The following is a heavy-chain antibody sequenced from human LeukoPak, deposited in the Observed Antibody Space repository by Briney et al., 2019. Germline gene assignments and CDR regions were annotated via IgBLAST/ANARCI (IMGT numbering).Heavy chain of an antibody. J-gene: IGHJ4*02. CDR1: GYTFTSYG. D-gene: IGHD6-13*01. CDR2: ISAYNGNT. CDR3: ARDRGSIAAAGIDFDY. V-gene: IGHV1-18*01. Sequence: ASVKVSCKASGYTFTSYGISWVRQAPGQGLEWMGWISAYNGNTSYAQKLQGRVTMTTDTSTSTAYMELRSLRSDDTAVYYCARDRGSIAAAGIDFDYWGQGTLVTVSS.